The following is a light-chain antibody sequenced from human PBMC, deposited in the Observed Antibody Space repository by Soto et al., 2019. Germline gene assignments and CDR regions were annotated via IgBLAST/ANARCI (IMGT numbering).Light chain of an antibody. CDR3: QQYNNWPRT. V-gene: IGKV3-15*01. CDR1: QSVTSN. J-gene: IGKJ1*01. Sequence: EIVMTQSPATLSVSPGESATLSCRASQSVTSNLAWYQQKLGQAPRLLIYGTSTRTTGIPARFSGSGSGTEFTLTISSLQSEDFAVYYCQQYNNWPRTFGQGTKVDI. CDR2: GTS.